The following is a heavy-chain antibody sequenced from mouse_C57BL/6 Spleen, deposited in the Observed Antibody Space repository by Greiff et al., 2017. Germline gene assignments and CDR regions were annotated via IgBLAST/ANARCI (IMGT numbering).Heavy chain of an antibody. D-gene: IGHD4-1*01. CDR3: ARNWDYFDY. CDR1: GYSFTGYY. J-gene: IGHJ2*01. CDR2: INPSTGGT. V-gene: IGHV1-42*01. Sequence: EVKLQESGPELVKPGASVKISCKASGYSFTGYYMNWVKQSPEKSLEWIGEINPSTGGTTYNQKFKAKATLTVDKSSSTAYMQLKSLTSEDSAVYYCARNWDYFDYWGQGTTLTVSS.